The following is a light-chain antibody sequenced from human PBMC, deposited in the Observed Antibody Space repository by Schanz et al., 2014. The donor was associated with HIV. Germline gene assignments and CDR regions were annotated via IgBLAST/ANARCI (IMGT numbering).Light chain of an antibody. CDR2: DVT. CDR3: SSYTSSSTLV. Sequence: QSALTQPASVSGSPGQSITISCTGTNSDVGNYNFVSWYQQHPGKAPKLMIYDVTVRPSGVSDRFAGSKSGNTASLTISGLQAEDEADYYCSSYTSSSTLVFGGGTKLTVL. J-gene: IGLJ2*01. V-gene: IGLV2-14*03. CDR1: NSDVGNYNF.